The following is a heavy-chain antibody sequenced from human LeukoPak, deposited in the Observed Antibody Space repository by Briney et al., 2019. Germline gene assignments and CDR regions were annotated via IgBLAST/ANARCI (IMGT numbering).Heavy chain of an antibody. V-gene: IGHV3-66*02. Sequence: PGGSLRLSCAASGFTVSSNYMSWVRQAPGKGLEWVSVIYSGGSTYYADSVKGRFTISRDNSKNTLYLQMNSLRAEDTAVYYCARDLYVVVVAATPDYWGQGTLVTVSS. CDR3: ARDLYVVVVAATPDY. D-gene: IGHD2-15*01. CDR1: GFTVSSNY. CDR2: IYSGGST. J-gene: IGHJ4*02.